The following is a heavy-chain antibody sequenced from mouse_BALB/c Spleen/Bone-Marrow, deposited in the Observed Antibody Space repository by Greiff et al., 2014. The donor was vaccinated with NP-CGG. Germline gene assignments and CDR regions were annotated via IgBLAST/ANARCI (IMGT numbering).Heavy chain of an antibody. D-gene: IGHD1-1*01. CDR3: AKYYYGSSLFDY. J-gene: IGHJ2*01. CDR1: GFNIKDTY. CDR2: IDPANGNT. V-gene: IGHV14-3*02. Sequence: VQLKESGAELVKPGASVKLSCTASGFNIKDTYMHWVKQRPEQGLEWIGRIDPANGNTKYDPKFQGKATITADTSSNTAYLQLSSLTSEDTAVYYWAKYYYGSSLFDYWGQGTTLTVPS.